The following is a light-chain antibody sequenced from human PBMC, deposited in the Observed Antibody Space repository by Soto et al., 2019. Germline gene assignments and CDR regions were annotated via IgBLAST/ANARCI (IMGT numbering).Light chain of an antibody. CDR2: DAS. Sequence: AIRMTQSPSSFSASTGDRVAITCRASQGISSFLAWYQQKPGTAPKLLIYDASTLQSGVPSRFSGSGSGTDFTLTISSLQPEDFATYYCLQDYNYPRTFGQGTKV. CDR3: LQDYNYPRT. J-gene: IGKJ1*01. CDR1: QGISSF. V-gene: IGKV1-8*01.